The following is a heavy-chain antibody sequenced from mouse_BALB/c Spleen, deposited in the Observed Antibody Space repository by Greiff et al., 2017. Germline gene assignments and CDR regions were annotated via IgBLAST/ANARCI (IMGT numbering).Heavy chain of an antibody. Sequence: VQLQQSGPELVKPGASVKISCKASGYSFTGYFMNWVMQSHGKSLEWIGRINPYNGDTFYNQKFKGKATLTVDKSSSTAHMELRSLASEDSAVYYCARGNYGSSPYYAMDYWGQGTSVTVSS. CDR3: ARGNYGSSPYYAMDY. CDR2: INPYNGDT. D-gene: IGHD1-1*01. CDR1: GYSFTGYF. J-gene: IGHJ4*01. V-gene: IGHV1-20*02.